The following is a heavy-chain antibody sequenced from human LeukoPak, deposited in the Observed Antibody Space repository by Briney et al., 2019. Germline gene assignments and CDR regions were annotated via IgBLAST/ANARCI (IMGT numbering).Heavy chain of an antibody. Sequence: GRSLRLSCAASGFTFSSYGMHWVRQAPGKGLEWVAVISYDGSNKYYADSVKGRFTISRDNSKNTLYLQMNSLRAEDTAVYYCAKELDPHPHDSSGYPLPLDYWGQGTLVTVSS. CDR3: AKELDPHPHDSSGYPLPLDY. V-gene: IGHV3-30*18. CDR2: ISYDGSNK. D-gene: IGHD3-22*01. J-gene: IGHJ4*02. CDR1: GFTFSSYG.